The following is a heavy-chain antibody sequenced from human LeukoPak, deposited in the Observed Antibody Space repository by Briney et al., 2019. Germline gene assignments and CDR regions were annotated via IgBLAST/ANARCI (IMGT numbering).Heavy chain of an antibody. CDR2: IIPIFGTA. CDR1: GGTFSSYA. J-gene: IGHJ5*02. D-gene: IGHD4-17*01. CDR3: ASDDYGDYLHWFDP. V-gene: IGHV1-69*06. Sequence: SVKVSCKASGGTFSSYAISWVRQAPGQGLEWMGGIIPIFGTANYAQKFQGRVTITADKSTSTAYMELSSLRSEDTAVYYCASDDYGDYLHWFDPWGQGTLVTVSS.